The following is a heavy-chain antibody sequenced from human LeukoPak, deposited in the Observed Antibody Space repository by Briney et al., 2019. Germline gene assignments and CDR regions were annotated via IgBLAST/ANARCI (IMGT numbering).Heavy chain of an antibody. D-gene: IGHD6-13*01. J-gene: IGHJ3*02. V-gene: IGHV3-43*02. Sequence: PGGSLRLSCAASGFTFDDYAMHWVRQAPGKSLQWVSLISGDGVTTFYADSVKGRFTISRDNRKKSLYLQMISLRIEDTALYYCAKDLAAAGPAEGAFDIWGQGALATVSS. CDR3: AKDLAAAGPAEGAFDI. CDR2: ISGDGVTT. CDR1: GFTFDDYA.